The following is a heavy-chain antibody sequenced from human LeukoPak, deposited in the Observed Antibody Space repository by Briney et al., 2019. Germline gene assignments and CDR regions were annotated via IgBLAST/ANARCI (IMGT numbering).Heavy chain of an antibody. J-gene: IGHJ4*02. CDR3: ARVRIVVEGKYYFDY. D-gene: IGHD3-22*01. CDR2: IHPKSGRT. CDR1: GYTFTGYY. V-gene: IGHV1-2*02. Sequence: ASVKVSCKASGYTFTGYYMHWVRHAPGPGLEWMGWIHPKSGRTNYAQKFQGRVTITRDTSTSTPYMELSTLRSDDTAVYYCARVRIVVEGKYYFDYWGEGTLVTVSS.